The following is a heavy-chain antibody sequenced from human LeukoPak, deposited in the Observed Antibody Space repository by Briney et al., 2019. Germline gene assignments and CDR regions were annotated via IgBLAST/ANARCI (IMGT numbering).Heavy chain of an antibody. D-gene: IGHD1-26*01. V-gene: IGHV6-1*01. CDR2: TYYRSKWYN. CDR3: ARGVGSSSGTFDY. CDR1: GDSVSSNSAA. Sequence: SQTLSLTCAISGDSVSSNSAALNWIRQSPSRGLEWLGRTYYRSKWYNDYAVSVKSRITINPDTSKNQFSLQLNSVTPEDTAVYYCARGVGSSSGTFDYWGQGTLVTVSS. J-gene: IGHJ4*02.